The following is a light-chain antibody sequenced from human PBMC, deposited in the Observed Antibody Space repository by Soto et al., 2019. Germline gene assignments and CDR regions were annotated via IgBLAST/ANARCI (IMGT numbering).Light chain of an antibody. CDR3: QQRSKWPEA. Sequence: EIVLTQSPVTLSLSPGERATLSCRASQTVSNYLAWYQQKPGQAPRLLIYDASNRATGISARFSGSGSGTDSALTISGVEQEDLAGHYCQQRSKWPEAFGGGIQVEVK. V-gene: IGKV3-11*01. CDR1: QTVSNY. J-gene: IGKJ4*01. CDR2: DAS.